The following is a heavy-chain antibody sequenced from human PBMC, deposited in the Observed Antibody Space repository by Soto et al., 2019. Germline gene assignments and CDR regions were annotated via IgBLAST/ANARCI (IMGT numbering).Heavy chain of an antibody. Sequence: GASVKVSCKASGGTFSSYAISWVRQAPGQGLEWMGGIIPIFGTANYAQKFQGRVTITADESTSTAYMELSSLKASDTAMYYCARRATNYDNNWFDPWGQGTLVTVSS. V-gene: IGHV1-69*13. CDR3: ARRATNYDNNWFDP. J-gene: IGHJ5*02. CDR1: GGTFSSYA. CDR2: IIPIFGTA. D-gene: IGHD3-9*01.